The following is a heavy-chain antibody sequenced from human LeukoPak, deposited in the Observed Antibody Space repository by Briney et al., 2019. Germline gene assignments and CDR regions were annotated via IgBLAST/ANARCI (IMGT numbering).Heavy chain of an antibody. Sequence: GGSLRLSCAASGFTVSSNYMSWVRQAPGKGLEWVSVIYSGGSTYYADSVKGRFTISRDNSKNTLYLQMNSLRAEDMAVYYCARGYSYGFYDYWGQGTLVTVSS. V-gene: IGHV3-66*01. CDR2: IYSGGST. CDR1: GFTVSSNY. D-gene: IGHD5-18*01. CDR3: ARGYSYGFYDY. J-gene: IGHJ4*02.